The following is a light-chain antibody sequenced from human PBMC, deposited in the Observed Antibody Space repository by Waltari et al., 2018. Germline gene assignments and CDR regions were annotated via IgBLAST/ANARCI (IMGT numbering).Light chain of an antibody. V-gene: IGLV2-23*02. Sequence: QSGLNQPAYVSGASGQSITVPCTGSSRDVGTDELVSWYQQYPGQAPKLMVYEVNKRTSGVSDRFSGSKSVNTASLTISGLQSEDEADYYCCSYAGLGIYVFGTGTKVTVL. CDR3: CSYAGLGIYV. J-gene: IGLJ1*01. CDR2: EVN. CDR1: SRDVGTDEL.